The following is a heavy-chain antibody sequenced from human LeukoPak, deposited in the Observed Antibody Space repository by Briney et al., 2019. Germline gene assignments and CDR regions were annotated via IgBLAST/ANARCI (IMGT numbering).Heavy chain of an antibody. J-gene: IGHJ4*02. Sequence: GGTLRLSCAASGFTFSSYGMSWVRRAPGKGLEWVSAISGSGGSTYYADSVKGRFTISRDNSKNTLYLQMNSLRAEDTAVYYCAKVRRGYSYGSYFDYWGQGTLVTVSS. V-gene: IGHV3-23*01. CDR1: GFTFSSYG. D-gene: IGHD5-18*01. CDR3: AKVRRGYSYGSYFDY. CDR2: ISGSGGST.